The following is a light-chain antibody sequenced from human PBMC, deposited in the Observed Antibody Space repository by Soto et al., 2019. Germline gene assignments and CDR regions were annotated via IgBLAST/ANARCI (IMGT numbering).Light chain of an antibody. CDR3: QQHVRP. V-gene: IGKV3-20*01. Sequence: IFLTQSPGTLSLSSGETATLSCRASQTVRSSYLAWYQQRPGQAPKLLISGAFNRAPGVPDRFSGTESGRDYTLLISRVDAEDSAVYYCQQHVRPFGQGTKVDIK. J-gene: IGKJ1*01. CDR2: GAF. CDR1: QTVRSSY.